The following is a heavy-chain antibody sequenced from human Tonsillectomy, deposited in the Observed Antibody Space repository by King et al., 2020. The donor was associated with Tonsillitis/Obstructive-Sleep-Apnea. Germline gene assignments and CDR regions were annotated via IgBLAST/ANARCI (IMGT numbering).Heavy chain of an antibody. CDR3: AGGGGYVGGYNWLDP. Sequence: VQLVESGAEVKKPGASVKVSCKASGYTFTSYYMHWVRQAPGQGLEWMGIINPSGGSTRYAQKFQGRVTMTRDTSTSTVYMELSSLRSEDTAVYYCAGGGGYVGGYNWLDPWGQGTLVTVSS. D-gene: IGHD5-12*01. CDR2: INPSGGST. J-gene: IGHJ5*02. V-gene: IGHV1-46*01. CDR1: GYTFTSYY.